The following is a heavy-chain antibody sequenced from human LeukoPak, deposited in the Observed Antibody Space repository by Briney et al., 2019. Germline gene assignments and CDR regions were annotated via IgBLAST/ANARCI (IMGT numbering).Heavy chain of an antibody. CDR2: ISGSGGST. V-gene: IGHV3-23*01. CDR1: GFTFSSYA. D-gene: IGHD6-13*01. Sequence: GGSLRLSCAASGFTFSSYAMSWVRQAPGKGLEWVSAISGSGGSTYYADSVKGRFTISRDNSKNTLHLQMNSLRAEDTAVYYCAKAWYSSSWYYFDYWGQGTLVTVSS. J-gene: IGHJ4*02. CDR3: AKAWYSSSWYYFDY.